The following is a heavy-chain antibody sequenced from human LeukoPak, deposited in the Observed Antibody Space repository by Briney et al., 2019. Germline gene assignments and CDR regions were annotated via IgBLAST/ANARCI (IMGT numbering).Heavy chain of an antibody. Sequence: GASVKVSCKASGGTFSSYAISWVRQAPGQGLEWMGRIIPIFGTANYAQKFQGRVTITADESTSTAYMELSSLRSEDTAVYYCARGQPGSSGYYYYYMDVWGKGTTVTVSS. CDR1: GGTFSSYA. D-gene: IGHD3-22*01. CDR2: IIPIFGTA. V-gene: IGHV1-69*13. J-gene: IGHJ6*03. CDR3: ARGQPGSSGYYYYYMDV.